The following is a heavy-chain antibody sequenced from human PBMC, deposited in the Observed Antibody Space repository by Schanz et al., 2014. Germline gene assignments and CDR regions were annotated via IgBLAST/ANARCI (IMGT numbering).Heavy chain of an antibody. J-gene: IGHJ4*02. CDR3: GRDTDYHFDY. V-gene: IGHV3-74*01. CDR2: TSNDGSFT. D-gene: IGHD4-17*01. CDR1: GFTFSDSW. Sequence: EVQLVESGGGLVQPGGSLRLSCAASGFTFSDSWMHWVRQAPGKGLVWVSRTSNDGSFTTFADSVKGRFTISRDNAKNTLYLQMTSLRAEDTAVYYCGRDTDYHFDYWGQGTLVTVS.